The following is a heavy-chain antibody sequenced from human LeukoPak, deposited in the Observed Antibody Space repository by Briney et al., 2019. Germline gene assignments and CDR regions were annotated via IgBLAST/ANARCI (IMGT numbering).Heavy chain of an antibody. CDR1: GGSISGYD. Sequence: PSETLSLTCTVSGGSISGYDWGWIRQPAGKGLEWIGRIYTSGRTNYNPSLNSRVTMSVDTSKNQFSLKLNSVTAADTAVYYCARDYSYPDYWGQGTLVTVSS. D-gene: IGHD5-18*01. V-gene: IGHV4-4*07. CDR2: IYTSGRT. J-gene: IGHJ4*02. CDR3: ARDYSYPDY.